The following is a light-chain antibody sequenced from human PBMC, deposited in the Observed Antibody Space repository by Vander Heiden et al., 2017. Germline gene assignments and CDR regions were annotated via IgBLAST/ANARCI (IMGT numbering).Light chain of an antibody. CDR2: EDY. CDR3: QSYDGSDYVA. V-gene: IGLV6-57*01. Sequence: NLILTQPHSVSESPGKTVTISCTRSTGSIAGFYVQWYQQRPGSSPTTVIYEDYKRPSGVPDRFSGSIDSSSNSASLTISGLKTEDEADYYCQSYDGSDYVAFGGGTKLTVL. J-gene: IGLJ2*01. CDR1: TGSIAGFY.